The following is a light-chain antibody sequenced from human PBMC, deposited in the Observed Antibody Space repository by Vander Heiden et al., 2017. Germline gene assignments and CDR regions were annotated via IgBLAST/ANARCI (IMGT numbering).Light chain of an antibody. V-gene: IGLV2-14*03. CDR3: SSSGDRGLGI. J-gene: IGLJ2*01. Sequence: QSALTQPPFVSASPGQSVSLPCSGGTASLGGLGFVSWYQQRPDRVPRLIIYGDTNRPSGVSRRFSGSRSGNMATLTITGLQADDEGIYFCSSSGDRGLGIFGGGTKLTV. CDR2: GDT. CDR1: TASLGGLGF.